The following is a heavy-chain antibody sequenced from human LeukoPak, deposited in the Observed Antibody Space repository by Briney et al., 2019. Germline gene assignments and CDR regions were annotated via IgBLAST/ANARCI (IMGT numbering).Heavy chain of an antibody. CDR3: ARGRDGDY. CDR2: IFYSGST. D-gene: IGHD5-24*01. CDR1: GGSISTSNYY. V-gene: IGHV4-39*07. J-gene: IGHJ4*02. Sequence: PSETLSLTCTVSGGSISTSNYYWGWIRQPPGKGLEWIGNIFYSGSTYYSPSLRSRVTISLDTSRNQFSLKLSSVTAADTAVYYCARGRDGDYWGQGTLVTVSS.